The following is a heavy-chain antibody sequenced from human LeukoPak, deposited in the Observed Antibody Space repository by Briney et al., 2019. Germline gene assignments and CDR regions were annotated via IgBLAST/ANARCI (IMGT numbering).Heavy chain of an antibody. Sequence: PSETLSLTCTVSGGSISSSGYYWGCIRQPPGKGLEWIGSIYYSGSSYYNPSLKSRLTISVDTSKDQFSVRLSSVTAADTAVYYCARLRGYSYGYIGYWGQGSLVTVSS. CDR3: ARLRGYSYGYIGY. CDR2: IYYSGSS. D-gene: IGHD5-18*01. J-gene: IGHJ4*02. V-gene: IGHV4-39*01. CDR1: GGSISSSGYY.